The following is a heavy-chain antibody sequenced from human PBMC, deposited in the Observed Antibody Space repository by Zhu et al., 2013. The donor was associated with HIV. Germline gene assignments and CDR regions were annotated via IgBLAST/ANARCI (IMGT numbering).Heavy chain of an antibody. V-gene: IGHV1-2*02. CDR3: ARVRCINGVCYPDFDY. CDR2: INPNSGGT. Sequence: QVQLVQSGAEVKKPGASVKVSCKASGYTFTGYYMHWVRQAPGQGLEWMGWINPNSGGTNYAQNFQGRVTMTRDTSISTAYMELSRLGSGDTAVYYCARVRCINGVCYPDFDYWGQGTLVTVSS. J-gene: IGHJ4*02. CDR1: GYTFTGYY. D-gene: IGHD2-8*01.